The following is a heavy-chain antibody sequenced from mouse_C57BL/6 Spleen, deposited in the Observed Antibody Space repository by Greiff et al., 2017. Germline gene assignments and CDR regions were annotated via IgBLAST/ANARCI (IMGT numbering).Heavy chain of an antibody. CDR1: GYTFTSYG. J-gene: IGHJ2*01. CDR3: SRAGTRGVADD. D-gene: IGHD1-1*01. CDR2: IFPRSGNT. V-gene: IGHV1-81*01. Sequence: VQLQQSGAELARPGASVKLSCKASGYTFTSYGISWVKQRTGQGLEWIGEIFPRSGNTSYNEKFKGKATLTAAKSSSTAYMELRSLTSEDSAVYFCSRAGTRGVADDWGKGTTLTVSS.